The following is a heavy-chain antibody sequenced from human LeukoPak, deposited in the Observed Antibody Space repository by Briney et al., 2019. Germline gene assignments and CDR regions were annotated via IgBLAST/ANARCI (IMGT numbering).Heavy chain of an antibody. D-gene: IGHD5-18*01. V-gene: IGHV3-48*01. J-gene: IGHJ4*02. CDR3: ASTYSYGSNYFDY. Sequence: GGSLRLSCAASGFTFSSYSMNWVRQAPGKGLEWVSYISSSSSTIYYADSVKSRFTISRDNTKNSLYLRMNSPRAQDTAVYYCASTYSYGSNYFDYWGQGTLVTVSS. CDR2: ISSSSSTI. CDR1: GFTFSSYS.